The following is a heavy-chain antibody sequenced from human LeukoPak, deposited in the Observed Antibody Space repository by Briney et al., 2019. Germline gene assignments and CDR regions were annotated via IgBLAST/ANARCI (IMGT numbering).Heavy chain of an antibody. J-gene: IGHJ3*02. Sequence: GGSLRLSCAASGFTFSNYWMHWVRQAPGKGLVWVSRINSDGINTSYADSVKGRFTISRDNAKNTLNLQMNSLRAEDTALYYCAKDALYYDILTGPGGAFDIWGQGTMVTVSS. V-gene: IGHV3-74*01. CDR2: INSDGINT. CDR1: GFTFSNYW. D-gene: IGHD3-9*01. CDR3: AKDALYYDILTGPGGAFDI.